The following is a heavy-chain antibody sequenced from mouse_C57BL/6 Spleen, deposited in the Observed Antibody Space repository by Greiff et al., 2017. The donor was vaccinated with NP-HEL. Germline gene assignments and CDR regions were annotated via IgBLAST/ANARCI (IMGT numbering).Heavy chain of an antibody. D-gene: IGHD1-1*01. J-gene: IGHJ4*01. V-gene: IGHV2-2*01. CDR2: IWSGGST. CDR1: GFSLTSYG. Sequence: QVQLQQSGPGLVQPSQSLSITCTVSGFSLTSYGVHWVRQSPGKGLEWLGVIWSGGSTDYNAAFISRLSISKDNSKSQVFFKMNSLQADDTAIYYCASPPLLLDYAMDYWGQGTSVTVSS. CDR3: ASPPLLLDYAMDY.